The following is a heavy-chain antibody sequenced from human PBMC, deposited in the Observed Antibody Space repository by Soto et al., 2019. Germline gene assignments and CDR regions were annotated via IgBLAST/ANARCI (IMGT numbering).Heavy chain of an antibody. CDR1: GFSLSNARMG. J-gene: IGHJ4*02. Sequence: QVTLKESGPVLVKPTETLTLTCIVSGFSLSNARMGVRWIRQPTGKALECLAHIFSNDEKSYSTSLKSRLAISKDTPKSPVVLTMTHLDHVDTATYSGARIYYGAGSYDYWGQGNLVTVSS. CDR3: ARIYYGAGSYDY. CDR2: IFSNDEK. V-gene: IGHV2-26*01. D-gene: IGHD3-10*01.